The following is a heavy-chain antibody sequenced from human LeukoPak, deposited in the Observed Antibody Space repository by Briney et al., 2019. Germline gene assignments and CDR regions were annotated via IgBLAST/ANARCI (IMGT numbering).Heavy chain of an antibody. CDR2: IYYSGSI. D-gene: IGHD4-11*01. CDR1: GGSISSYY. CDR3: ARVRLSTGGFQLLRAALENAFDI. V-gene: IGHV4-59*01. Sequence: SETLSLTCTVSGGSISSYYWSWIRQPPGKGLEWIGYIYYSGSINYNPSLKSRVTISVDTSKNQFSLKLSSVTAADTAVYYCARVRLSTGGFQLLRAALENAFDIWGQGTMVTVSS. J-gene: IGHJ3*02.